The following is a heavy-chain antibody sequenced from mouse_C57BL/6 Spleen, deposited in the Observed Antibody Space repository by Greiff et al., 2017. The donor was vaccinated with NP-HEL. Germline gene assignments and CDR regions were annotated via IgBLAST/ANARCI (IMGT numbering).Heavy chain of an antibody. CDR2: IYPGDGDT. V-gene: IGHV1-82*01. J-gene: IGHJ2*01. CDR3: ARVNYDYDDFDY. CDR1: GYAFSSSW. D-gene: IGHD2-4*01. Sequence: QVQLQQSGPELVKPGASVKISCKASGYAFSSSWMNWVKQRPGKGLEWIGRIYPGDGDTNYNGKFKGKATLTADKSSSTAYMQLSSLTSEDSAVYFCARVNYDYDDFDYWGQGTTLTVSS.